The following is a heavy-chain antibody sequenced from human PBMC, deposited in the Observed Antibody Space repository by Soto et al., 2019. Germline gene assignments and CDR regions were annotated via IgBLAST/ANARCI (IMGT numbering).Heavy chain of an antibody. V-gene: IGHV4-31*03. D-gene: IGHD1-26*01. CDR3: VRAHLWEKARSLDWFDP. J-gene: IGHJ5*02. CDR1: GGSISSGGYY. Sequence: NPSETLSLTCTVSGGSISSGGYYWSWIRQHPGKGLEWIGYIYYSGSTYYNPSLKSRVTISVDTSKNQFSLKLSSVTAADTAVYYCVRAHLWEKARSLDWFDPWGQGTLVTV. CDR2: IYYSGST.